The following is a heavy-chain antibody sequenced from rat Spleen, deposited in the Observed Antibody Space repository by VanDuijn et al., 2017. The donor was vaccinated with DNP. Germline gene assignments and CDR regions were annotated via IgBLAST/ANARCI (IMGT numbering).Heavy chain of an antibody. Sequence: EVQLVETGGGLVQPGRSLKLSCAVSRITFSDHNMAWVRQAPKKGLEWVATISSDGSNTYYRDSVKGRFTISSDNARSTQYLQMDSLRSEDTATYYCSRGGDAYDYWGQGVMVTVSS. CDR2: ISSDGSNT. CDR3: SRGGDAYDY. D-gene: IGHD1-12*03. V-gene: IGHV5-7*01. CDR1: RITFSDHN. J-gene: IGHJ2*01.